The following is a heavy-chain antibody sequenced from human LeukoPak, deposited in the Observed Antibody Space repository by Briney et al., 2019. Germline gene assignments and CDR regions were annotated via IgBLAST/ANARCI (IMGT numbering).Heavy chain of an antibody. J-gene: IGHJ1*01. CDR1: GFIFSDYY. D-gene: IGHD1-26*01. Sequence: GGSLRLSCAASGFIFSDYYMSWIRQAPGKGLECVSYISSSGNTTYHADSVKGRFTISRDNAKNTLYLQMNSLRAEDTAVYYCARANSGSFSDWGQGTLVTVSS. CDR3: ARANSGSFSD. V-gene: IGHV3-11*04. CDR2: ISSSGNTT.